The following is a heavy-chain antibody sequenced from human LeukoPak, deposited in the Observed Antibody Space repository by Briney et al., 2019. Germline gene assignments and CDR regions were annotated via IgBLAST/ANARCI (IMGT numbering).Heavy chain of an antibody. CDR3: ARIVGNA. D-gene: IGHD4-23*01. J-gene: IGHJ5*02. Sequence: KPSETLSLTCAVYGGSFSGYYWSWIRQPPGKGLEWIGEINHSGSANYNPSLKSRVTISVDTSKNQFSLKLSSVTAADTAVYYCARIVGNAWGQGTLVTVSS. CDR2: INHSGSA. CDR1: GGSFSGYY. V-gene: IGHV4-34*01.